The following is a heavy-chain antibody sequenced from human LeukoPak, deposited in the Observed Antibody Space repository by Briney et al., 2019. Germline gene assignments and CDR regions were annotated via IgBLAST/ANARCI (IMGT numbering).Heavy chain of an antibody. J-gene: IGHJ6*03. CDR1: GYTFTGYY. CDR3: ARASHYGYVWGSYLNYYYYMDV. D-gene: IGHD3-16*02. Sequence: GASVKVSCKASGYTFTGYYMHWVRQAPGQGLEWMGRINPNSGGTNYAQKFQGRVTMTRDTSISTAYMELSRLRSDDTAVYYCARASHYGYVWGSYLNYYYYMDVWGKGTTVTVSS. CDR2: INPNSGGT. V-gene: IGHV1-2*06.